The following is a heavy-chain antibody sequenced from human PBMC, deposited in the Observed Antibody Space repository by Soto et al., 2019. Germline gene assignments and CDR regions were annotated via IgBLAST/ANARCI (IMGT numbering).Heavy chain of an antibody. V-gene: IGHV4-31*03. CDR2: IYYSGST. CDR3: ARDLSNFDFWSGYSAADYGMDV. J-gene: IGHJ6*02. Sequence: SETLSLTCTVSGGSISSGGYYWSWIRQHPGKGLEWIGYIYYSGSTYYNPSLKSRVTISVDTSKNQFSLKLSSVTAADTAVYYCARDLSNFDFWSGYSAADYGMDVWGQATTITVSS. D-gene: IGHD3-3*01. CDR1: GGSISSGGYY.